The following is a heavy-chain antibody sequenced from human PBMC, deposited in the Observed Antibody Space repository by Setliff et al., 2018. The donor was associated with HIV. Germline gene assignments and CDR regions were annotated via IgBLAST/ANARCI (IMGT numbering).Heavy chain of an antibody. CDR2: IIPIFGTA. Sequence: SVKVSCKASGDTFSNYAISWVRQAPGQGLEWMGGIIPIFGTASHAQKFQGRVTITTDESTSTAYMELSSLRFEDTAMYYCASAYCSSTGCYVRWGNGMDVWSQGTTVTVSS. CDR3: ASAYCSSTGCYVRWGNGMDV. V-gene: IGHV1-69*05. D-gene: IGHD2-2*01. J-gene: IGHJ6*02. CDR1: GDTFSNYA.